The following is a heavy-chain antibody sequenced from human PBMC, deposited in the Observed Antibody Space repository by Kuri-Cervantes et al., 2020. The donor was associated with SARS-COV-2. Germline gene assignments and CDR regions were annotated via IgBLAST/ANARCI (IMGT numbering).Heavy chain of an antibody. V-gene: IGHV4-61*02. D-gene: IGHD3-16*02. Sequence: SESLSPTCIVAGRFISSGSYYWGWIRQPAGKGLEWIGRISTSGSTNYNPSLKSRVTITVDTSKNNFSLKLRSVTAADTAVYYCASSRASMITFGGVIANFDYWGQGTTVTVSS. CDR2: ISTSGST. J-gene: IGHJ4*02. CDR3: ASSRASMITFGGVIANFDY. CDR1: GRFISSGSYY.